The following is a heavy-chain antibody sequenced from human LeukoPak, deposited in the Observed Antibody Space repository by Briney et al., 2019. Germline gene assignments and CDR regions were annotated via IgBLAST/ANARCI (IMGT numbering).Heavy chain of an antibody. CDR1: GCTFSSYA. Sequence: SVKVSCKASGCTFSSYAISWVRQAPGQGLEWMGGIIPIFGTANYAQKFQGRVTITTDGSTTTAYMELSSLRSEDTAVYSCAREGYCSGGSCYDYWGQGTLVTVSS. CDR3: AREGYCSGGSCYDY. D-gene: IGHD2-15*01. J-gene: IGHJ4*02. V-gene: IGHV1-69*05. CDR2: IIPIFGTA.